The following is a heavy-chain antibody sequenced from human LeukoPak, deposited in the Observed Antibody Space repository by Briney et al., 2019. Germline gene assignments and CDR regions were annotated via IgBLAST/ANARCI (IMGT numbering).Heavy chain of an antibody. J-gene: IGHJ4*02. CDR2: ISGSGGTT. CDR1: GFTFGSYS. D-gene: IGHD3-22*01. CDR3: ARDHVTMIAYDY. V-gene: IGHV3-23*01. Sequence: SGGSLRLSCAVSGFTFGSYSMSWVRQSPGKGLEWVSGISGSGGTTYYSDSVKGRFTISRDNSENTLYLQMSSLRAEDTAVYYCARDHVTMIAYDYWGQGTLVTVSS.